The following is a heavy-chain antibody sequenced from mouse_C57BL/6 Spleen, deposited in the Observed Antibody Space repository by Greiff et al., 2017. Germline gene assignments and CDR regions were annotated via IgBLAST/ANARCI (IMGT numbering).Heavy chain of an antibody. CDR2: INPSTGGT. CDR1: GYSFTGYY. Sequence: EVQLQQSGPELVKPGASVKISCKASGYSFTGYYMNWVKQSPEKSLEWIGEINPSTGGTTYNQKFKAKATLTVDKSSNTAYMQLKRLTSEDSAVYYCARENRRRRAMDYWGQGTSVTVSS. V-gene: IGHV1-42*01. J-gene: IGHJ4*01. CDR3: ARENRRRRAMDY.